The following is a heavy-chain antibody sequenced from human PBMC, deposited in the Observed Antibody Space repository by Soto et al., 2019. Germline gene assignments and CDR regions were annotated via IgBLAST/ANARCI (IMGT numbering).Heavy chain of an antibody. D-gene: IGHD4-17*01. J-gene: IGHJ4*02. Sequence: QVQLQESGPRLVQPSETLSLTCSVSGGSVSSDSYYWSWIRKPPGAGLEWIGYIYFSGTTNYNPSLESRVTIVVDSSKNQFSLKLSSVTAADTAVYYCARSPDSGDYVDYWGQGTLVAVSS. V-gene: IGHV4-61*01. CDR2: IYFSGTT. CDR1: GGSVSSDSYY. CDR3: ARSPDSGDYVDY.